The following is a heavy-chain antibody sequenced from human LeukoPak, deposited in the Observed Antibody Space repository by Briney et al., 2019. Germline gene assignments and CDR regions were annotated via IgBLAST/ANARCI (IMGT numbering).Heavy chain of an antibody. CDR3: ARDALYYDSSGSPGY. V-gene: IGHV1-18*01. Sequence: ASVKVSCKASGYTFTSYGISWVRQAPGQGLEWMGWISAYNGNTNYAQELQGRVTMTTDTSTSTAYMELRSLRSDDTAVYYCARDALYYDSSGSPGYWGQGTLVTVSS. CDR2: ISAYNGNT. D-gene: IGHD3-22*01. CDR1: GYTFTSYG. J-gene: IGHJ4*02.